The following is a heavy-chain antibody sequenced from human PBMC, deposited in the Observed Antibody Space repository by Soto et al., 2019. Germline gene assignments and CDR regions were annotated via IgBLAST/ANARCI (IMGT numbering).Heavy chain of an antibody. CDR3: TAGLYNSLGVDQ. V-gene: IGHV3-15*07. D-gene: IGHD1-1*01. J-gene: IGHJ4*02. Sequence: EVQLAESGGGLVKPGGSLRLSCAASGFTFSYAWMTWVRQVSGKGLAWVALIKSKAHGGTTDYAALVEGRFTISRDDSTNTLYLQMNSLQTEDTGLYYCTAGLYNSLGVDQWGQGTQVTVSS. CDR1: GFTFSYAW. CDR2: IKSKAHGGTT.